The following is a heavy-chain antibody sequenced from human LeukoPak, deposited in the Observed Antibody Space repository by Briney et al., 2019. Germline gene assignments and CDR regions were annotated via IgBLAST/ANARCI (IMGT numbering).Heavy chain of an antibody. J-gene: IGHJ4*02. CDR1: GGSFSGYY. V-gene: IGHV4-34*01. CDR2: INHSGST. CDR3: ARGPSHLTYYYDSSGYHSDY. Sequence: SETLSLTCAVYGGSFSGYYWSWIRQPPGKGLEWIGEINHSGSTNYNPSLKSRVTISVDTSKNQSSLKLSSVTAADTAVYYCARGPSHLTYYYDSSGYHSDYWGQGTLVTVSS. D-gene: IGHD3-22*01.